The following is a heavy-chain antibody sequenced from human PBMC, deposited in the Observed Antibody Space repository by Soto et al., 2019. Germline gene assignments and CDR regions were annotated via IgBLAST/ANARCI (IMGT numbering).Heavy chain of an antibody. CDR3: ARDRIGSSPNGDNWFDP. J-gene: IGHJ5*02. V-gene: IGHV4-31*03. Sequence: PSETLSLTCTVSGGSISSGGYYLSWIRQHPGKGLEWIGYIYYSGSTYYNPSLKSRVTISVDTSKNQFSLKLSSVTAADTAVYYCARDRIGSSPNGDNWFDPWGQGTLVTVSS. D-gene: IGHD1-26*01. CDR1: GGSISSGGYY. CDR2: IYYSGST.